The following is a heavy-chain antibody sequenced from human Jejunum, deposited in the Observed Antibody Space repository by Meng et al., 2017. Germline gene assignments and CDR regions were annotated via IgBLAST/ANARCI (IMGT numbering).Heavy chain of an antibody. CDR2: ISGSSGDT. D-gene: IGHD4-17*01. V-gene: IGHV3-23*01. CDR3: AKDGDPSGYFDY. CDR1: GFTFRNYA. J-gene: IGHJ4*02. Sequence: GESLKISCVASGFTFRNYAMSWVRQAPGKGLEWVSSISGSSGDTYYPDSMKGRFPISRDNSKNTLYLQLNSLTGDETAVYYCAKDGDPSGYFDYWGQGTLVTVSS.